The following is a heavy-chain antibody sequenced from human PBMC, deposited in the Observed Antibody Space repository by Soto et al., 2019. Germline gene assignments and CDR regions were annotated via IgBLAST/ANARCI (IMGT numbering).Heavy chain of an antibody. Sequence: GGSLILSCAASGFTVSANYMSWVRQAPGKGLEWVSVIYSGGNTYDADSVKGRFTISRDNSKNTLYLQMNSLRVEDTAVYYCMIVVVITPAAGMDVWGQGTTVTVSS. CDR1: GFTVSANY. CDR3: MIVVVITPAAGMDV. CDR2: IYSGGNT. V-gene: IGHV3-66*01. D-gene: IGHD3-22*01. J-gene: IGHJ6*02.